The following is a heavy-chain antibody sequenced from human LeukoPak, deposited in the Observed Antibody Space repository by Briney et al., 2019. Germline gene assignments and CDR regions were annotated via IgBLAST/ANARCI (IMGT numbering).Heavy chain of an antibody. CDR1: GFTFSNYA. Sequence: PGGSLGLSCAASGFTFSNYAMTWVRQAPGRGLEWVSASTGSGRTTYYADSVMGRFTISRDNSKNTLYLQMNSLRSEDTAVYYCATLYGGQRADGYWGQGTLVTVSS. CDR3: ATLYGGQRADGY. D-gene: IGHD2-15*01. J-gene: IGHJ4*02. V-gene: IGHV3-23*01. CDR2: STGSGRTT.